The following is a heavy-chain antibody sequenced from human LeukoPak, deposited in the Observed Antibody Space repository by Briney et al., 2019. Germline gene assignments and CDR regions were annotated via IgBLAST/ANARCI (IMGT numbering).Heavy chain of an antibody. CDR2: IKSKADGGTT. V-gene: IGHV3-15*01. D-gene: IGHD4/OR15-4a*01. J-gene: IGHJ6*03. CDR1: GFTFSNGW. CDR3: TTESKPDYHKYYYYMDV. Sequence: GGSLRLSCAASGFTFSNGWMSWVRQAPGKGLDWVGRIKSKADGGTTDYAAPVKGRFTISRDDSKNTLYLQMNSLKSEDTAVYYCTTESKPDYHKYYYYMDVWGKGTTVTVSS.